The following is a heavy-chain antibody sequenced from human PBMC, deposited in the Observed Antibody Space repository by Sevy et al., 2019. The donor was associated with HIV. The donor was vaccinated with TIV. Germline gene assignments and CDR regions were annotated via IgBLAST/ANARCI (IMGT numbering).Heavy chain of an antibody. J-gene: IGHJ4*02. CDR2: INPKTGGT. CDR3: ARMGDYFDTSGYYPLKY. Sequence: ASVKVSCKASGYTFTGYYVHWLRQAPGQGLEWMGWINPKTGGTYFAKKFQDRVTMTTGTSITTACLELSALRFDDTAVYYCARMGDYFDTSGYYPLKYWGQGTLVTVSS. CDR1: GYTFTGYY. V-gene: IGHV1-2*02. D-gene: IGHD3-22*01.